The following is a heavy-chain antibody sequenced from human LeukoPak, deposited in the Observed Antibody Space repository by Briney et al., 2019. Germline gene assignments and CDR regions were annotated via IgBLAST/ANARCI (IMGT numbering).Heavy chain of an antibody. CDR1: GFTFSSYA. V-gene: IGHV3-23*01. CDR2: ISGSGGST. J-gene: IGHJ4*02. CDR3: ARDPRIAAAGTMVDY. Sequence: GGSLRLSCAASGFTFSSYAMSWVRQAPGKGLEWVSAISGSGGSTYYADSVKGRFTISRDNSKNTLYLQMNSLRAEDTAVYYCARDPRIAAAGTMVDYWGQGTLVTVSS. D-gene: IGHD6-13*01.